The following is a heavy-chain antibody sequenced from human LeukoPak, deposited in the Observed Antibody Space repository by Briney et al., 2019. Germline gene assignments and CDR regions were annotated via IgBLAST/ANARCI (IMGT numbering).Heavy chain of an antibody. Sequence: GGSLRLSCTASGFSFSSYGMHWVRQAPGKGLEWVAFIRSDGNNQYYADSAKGRFTISRDRSKNTVYLELDRLTPDDTAVFYCARELGGMTAPPVFGHWGQGTLVTVSS. D-gene: IGHD6-13*01. CDR1: GFSFSSYG. J-gene: IGHJ4*02. CDR3: ARELGGMTAPPVFGH. V-gene: IGHV3-30*02. CDR2: IRSDGNNQ.